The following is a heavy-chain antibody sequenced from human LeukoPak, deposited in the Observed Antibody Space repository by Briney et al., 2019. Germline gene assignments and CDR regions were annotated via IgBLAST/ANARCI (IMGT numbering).Heavy chain of an antibody. J-gene: IGHJ4*02. D-gene: IGHD3-22*01. CDR1: GGTFSSYA. V-gene: IGHV1-69*04. Sequence: SVKVSCKASGGTFSSYAISWVRQAPGQGLEWMGRIIPILGIANYAQKFQGRVTITADKSTSTAYMELSSLRSEDTAVYYCARLGYHDSSGYYPYYFDYWGQGTLVTVSS. CDR2: IIPILGIA. CDR3: ARLGYHDSSGYYPYYFDY.